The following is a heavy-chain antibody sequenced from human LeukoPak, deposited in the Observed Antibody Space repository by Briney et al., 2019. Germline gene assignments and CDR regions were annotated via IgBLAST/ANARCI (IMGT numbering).Heavy chain of an antibody. V-gene: IGHV1-69*04. CDR2: IIPIFGIA. CDR1: GGTFSSYA. Sequence: SVNVSCKASGGTFSSYAISWVRQAPGQGLEWMGRIIPIFGIANYAQKFQGRVTITADKSTSTAYMELSSLRSEDAAVYYCARDWNDEKGKLGHYFDYWGQGTLVTVSS. CDR3: ARDWNDEKGKLGHYFDY. D-gene: IGHD1-1*01. J-gene: IGHJ4*02.